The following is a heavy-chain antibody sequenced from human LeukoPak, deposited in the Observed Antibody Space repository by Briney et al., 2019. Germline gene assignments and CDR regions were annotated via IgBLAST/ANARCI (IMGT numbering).Heavy chain of an antibody. CDR1: GGSISSYY. J-gene: IGHJ2*01. D-gene: IGHD3-10*01. CDR2: IYYSGSP. Sequence: SETLSLTCTVSGGSISSYYWSWIRQPPGKGLEWIGHIYYSGSPNYNPSLKSRVTISEDTSKNQFFLKLSSVTAADTAVYHCARLINPYWYFDLWGRGTLVTVSS. V-gene: IGHV4-59*08. CDR3: ARLINPYWYFDL.